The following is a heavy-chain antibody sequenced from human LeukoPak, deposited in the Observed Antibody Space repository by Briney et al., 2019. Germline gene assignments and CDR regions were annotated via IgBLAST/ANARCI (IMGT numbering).Heavy chain of an antibody. CDR3: ARQHGYNYFYFDY. D-gene: IGHD5-24*01. Sequence: SETLSLTCTVSGGSISSSSYYWGWIRQPPGKGLEWIGSIYYSGSTYYNPSLKSRVTISVDTSKNQFSLKLSSVTAADTAVYYCARQHGYNYFYFDYWGQGTLVTVSS. V-gene: IGHV4-39*01. CDR2: IYYSGST. CDR1: GGSISSSSYY. J-gene: IGHJ4*02.